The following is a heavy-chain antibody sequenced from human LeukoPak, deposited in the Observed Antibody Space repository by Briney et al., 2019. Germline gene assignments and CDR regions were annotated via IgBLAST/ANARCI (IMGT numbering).Heavy chain of an antibody. Sequence: PSETLSLTCTVSGGSISSFYWSWIRQPPGKGLEWIGNIFYSGSTNYNTSLKNRVTISVDKSKSQFSLKLSSVTAADTAVYYCARETLGLFEYWGQGTLVTVSS. J-gene: IGHJ4*02. CDR1: GGSISSFY. CDR3: ARETLGLFEY. V-gene: IGHV4-4*08. CDR2: IFYSGST.